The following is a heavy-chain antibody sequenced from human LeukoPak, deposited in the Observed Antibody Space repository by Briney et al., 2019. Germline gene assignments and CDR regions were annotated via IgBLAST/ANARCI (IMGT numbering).Heavy chain of an antibody. CDR1: GFTFSSYG. J-gene: IGHJ6*02. D-gene: IGHD5-18*01. V-gene: IGHV3-74*01. Sequence: GGSLRLSCAASGFTFSSYGMHWVRQAPGKGLVWVSHINSDGSITSYADSVKGRFTISRDNAKNTLYLQMNSLRAEDTAVYYCARDAVDTANAVWGQGTTVTVSS. CDR2: INSDGSIT. CDR3: ARDAVDTANAV.